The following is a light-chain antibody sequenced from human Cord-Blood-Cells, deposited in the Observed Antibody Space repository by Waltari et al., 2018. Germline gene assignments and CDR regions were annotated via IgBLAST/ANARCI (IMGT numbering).Light chain of an antibody. V-gene: IGKV3-20*01. CDR1: QSVSSTY. CDR3: QQYGSSPIT. Sequence: EIVFAHSPGTPNLSPGERAPLHCRASQSVSSTYVARYQQKPGQAPRLLIYGASSRATGIPDRFSGSGSGTDFTLTISRLEPEDFAVYYWQQYGSSPITFGQGTRLEIK. CDR2: GAS. J-gene: IGKJ5*01.